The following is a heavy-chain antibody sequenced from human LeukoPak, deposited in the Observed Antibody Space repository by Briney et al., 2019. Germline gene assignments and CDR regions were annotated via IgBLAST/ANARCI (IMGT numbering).Heavy chain of an antibody. CDR2: IYYSGST. CDR3: ARILGSGWYPGFDY. Sequence: SETMSLTCTVSGGSISSSSYYWGWIRQPPGKGLEWIGSIYYSGSTYYNPSLKSRVTISVDTSKNQFSLKLSSVTAADTAVYYCARILGSGWYPGFDYWGQGTLVTVSS. V-gene: IGHV4-39*01. D-gene: IGHD6-19*01. CDR1: GGSISSSSYY. J-gene: IGHJ4*02.